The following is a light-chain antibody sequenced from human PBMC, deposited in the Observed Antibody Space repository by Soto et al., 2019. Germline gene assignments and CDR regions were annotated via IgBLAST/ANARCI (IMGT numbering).Light chain of an antibody. CDR2: DAS. CDR3: QQYNNWPRT. Sequence: DIQMTQSPYTLSASVGDRVTITCRASQSISSWLAWYQQKPGKAPKLLIYDASSLESGVPSRFSGSGSGTEFTLTISSLQSEDFAVYYCQQYNNWPRTFGQGTKVDIK. J-gene: IGKJ1*01. CDR1: QSISSW. V-gene: IGKV1-5*01.